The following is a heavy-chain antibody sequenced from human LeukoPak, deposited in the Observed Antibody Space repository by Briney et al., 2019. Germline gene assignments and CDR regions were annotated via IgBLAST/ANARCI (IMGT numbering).Heavy chain of an antibody. CDR1: GFTFNSYW. CDR3: ARYEQRPGVTASDP. CDR2: INPDGSWT. D-gene: IGHD2-21*02. V-gene: IGHV3-74*01. Sequence: QTGGSLRLSCAASGFTFNSYWMVWFRQAPGKGLVWVSCINPDGSWTLHADSVKGRFAISRDYARNTLYLQMNSLGVEDTAMYYCARYEQRPGVTASDPWSQGTLVTVSP. J-gene: IGHJ5*02.